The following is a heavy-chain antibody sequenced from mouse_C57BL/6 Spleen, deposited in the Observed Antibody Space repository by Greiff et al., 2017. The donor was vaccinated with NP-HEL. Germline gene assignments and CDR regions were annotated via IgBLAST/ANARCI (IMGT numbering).Heavy chain of an antibody. D-gene: IGHD4-1*01. CDR2: IFPGSGST. J-gene: IGHJ3*01. V-gene: IGHV1-9*01. CDR3: ARSPLGRWFAC. Sequence: VQLQQSGAELMKPGASVKLSCKATGYTFTGYWIDWVKQRPGHGLEWIGEIFPGSGSTNYNGKFKGKATVTADTSSNTAYRQLSSLTTEDSAIDYGARSPLGRWFACWGQGALVTVSA. CDR1: GYTFTGYW.